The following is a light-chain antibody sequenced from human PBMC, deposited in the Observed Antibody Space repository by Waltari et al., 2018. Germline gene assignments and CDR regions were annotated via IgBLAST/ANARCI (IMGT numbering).Light chain of an antibody. V-gene: IGKV3-20*01. CDR1: QSVSRF. CDR3: QKYDRLPAT. J-gene: IGKJ1*01. CDR2: GAS. Sequence: EIVLTQSPGTLSLSPGEGGTLSCRASQSVSRFLAWYQQIPGQPPRLLIYGASTRATGIPDRFSGSGSGTDFSLTISRLEPEDFAVYYCQKYDRLPATFGQGTKVEIK.